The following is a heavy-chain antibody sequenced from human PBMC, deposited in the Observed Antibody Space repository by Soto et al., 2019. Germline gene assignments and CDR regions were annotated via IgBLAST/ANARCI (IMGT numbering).Heavy chain of an antibody. D-gene: IGHD3-22*01. CDR3: ARVRLNYYEKVHWFDP. CDR1: GGSFSGYY. V-gene: IGHV4-34*01. J-gene: IGHJ5*02. Sequence: SETLSLTCAVYGGSFSGYYWSWIRQPPGKGLERIGEINHSGSTNYNPSLKSRVTISVDTSKNQFSLKLSSVTAADTAVYYCARVRLNYYEKVHWFDPWGQGTLVTVSS. CDR2: INHSGST.